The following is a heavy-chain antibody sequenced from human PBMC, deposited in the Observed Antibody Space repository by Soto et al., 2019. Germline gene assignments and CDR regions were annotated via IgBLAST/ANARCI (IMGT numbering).Heavy chain of an antibody. J-gene: IGHJ6*02. CDR2: IIPIFGTA. CDR1: GGTFSSYA. V-gene: IGHV1-69*13. CDR3: ARRRCSSTSCKPSHRQEPYYYGMDV. D-gene: IGHD2-2*01. Sequence: SVKVSCKASGGTFSSYAISWVRQAPGQGLEWMGRIIPIFGTANYAQKFQGRVTITADESTSTAYMELSSLRSEDTAVYYCARRRCSSTSCKPSHRQEPYYYGMDVWGQGTTVTVSS.